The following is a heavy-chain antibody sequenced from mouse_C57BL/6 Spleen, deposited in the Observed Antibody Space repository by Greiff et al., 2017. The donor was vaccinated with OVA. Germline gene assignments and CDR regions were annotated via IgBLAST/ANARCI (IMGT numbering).Heavy chain of an antibody. CDR2: INYDGSST. CDR3: ARGGLWAFDY. J-gene: IGHJ2*01. D-gene: IGHD1-1*02. Sequence: EVKLMESEGGLVQPGSSMKLSCTASGFTFSDYYMAWVRQAPEKGLEWVANINYDGSSTYYLDSLKSRFIISRDNAKNILYLQMSSLKSEDTATYYCARGGLWAFDYWGQGTTLTVSS. CDR1: GFTFSDYY. V-gene: IGHV5-16*01.